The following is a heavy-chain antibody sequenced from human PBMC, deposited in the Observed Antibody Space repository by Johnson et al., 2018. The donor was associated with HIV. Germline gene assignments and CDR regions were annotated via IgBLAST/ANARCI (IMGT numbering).Heavy chain of an antibody. CDR1: GFTVITNS. V-gene: IGHV3-66*02. D-gene: IGHD5-18*01. J-gene: IGHJ3*02. CDR3: AKGQGYSYDLSSPFDI. Sequence: VQLVESGGGLVQPGGSRNLSLPAPGFTVITNSMSWFRQAPGRGLEWVSVIYTGDNTPYAAPLKAEFTITRDNAKNSLYLQMNSLRAEDTALYYCAKGQGYSYDLSSPFDIWGQGTMVTVSS. CDR2: IYTGDNT.